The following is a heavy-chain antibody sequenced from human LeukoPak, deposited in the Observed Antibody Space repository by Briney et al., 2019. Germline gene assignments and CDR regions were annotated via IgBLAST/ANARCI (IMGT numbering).Heavy chain of an antibody. J-gene: IGHJ4*02. D-gene: IGHD4-23*01. Sequence: GGSLRLSCAASGFTFSSYSMNWVRQAPGKGLEWVSYISSSSSTIYYADSVKGRFTISRDNAKNSLYLQMNSLRAEDTAVYYCARVSPYYGSNSLYFDYWGQGTLVTVSS. CDR2: ISSSSSTI. CDR3: ARVSPYYGSNSLYFDY. CDR1: GFTFSSYS. V-gene: IGHV3-48*01.